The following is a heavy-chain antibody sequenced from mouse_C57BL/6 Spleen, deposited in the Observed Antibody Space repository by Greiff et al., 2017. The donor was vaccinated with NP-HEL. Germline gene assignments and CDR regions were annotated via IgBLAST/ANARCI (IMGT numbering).Heavy chain of an antibody. J-gene: IGHJ2*01. D-gene: IGHD2-3*01. Sequence: EVQLHQSGPELVKPGASVKISCKASGYTFTDYYMNWVKQSHGKSLEWIGDINPNNGGTSYNQKFKGKATLTVDKSSSTAYMELRSLTSEDSAVYYCAREGWLLRAVDYWGQGTTLTVSS. CDR3: AREGWLLRAVDY. CDR1: GYTFTDYY. CDR2: INPNNGGT. V-gene: IGHV1-26*01.